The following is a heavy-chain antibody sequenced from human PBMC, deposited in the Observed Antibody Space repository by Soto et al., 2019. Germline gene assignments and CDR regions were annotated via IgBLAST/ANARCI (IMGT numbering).Heavy chain of an antibody. CDR2: ISGYNGNT. CDR1: GYTFSSYG. V-gene: IGHV1-18*01. CDR3: ARGGSGLFAIDY. Sequence: ASVEVSCKASGYTFSSYGISWVRQAPGQGLEWMGWISGYNGNTNYAQKFQGRVTITRDTSTSTVYMELSSLRSEDTAVYYCARGGSGLFAIDYWGQGTLVTVSS. D-gene: IGHD3-22*01. J-gene: IGHJ4*02.